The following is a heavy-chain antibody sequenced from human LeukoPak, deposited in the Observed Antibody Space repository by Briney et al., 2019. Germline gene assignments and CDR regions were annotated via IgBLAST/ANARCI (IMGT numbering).Heavy chain of an antibody. CDR2: VYHSEST. CDR3: ARVGGASDI. J-gene: IGHJ3*02. CDR1: GYSISTGNY. V-gene: IGHV4-38-2*01. D-gene: IGHD3-16*01. Sequence: SETLSLTCAVSGYSISTGNYWGWIRQPPGKGLEWIGSVYHSESTYYNPSLKSRVTISVDTSKNQFSLRLSSVIAADTAEYYCARVGGASDIWGQGTTVTVSS.